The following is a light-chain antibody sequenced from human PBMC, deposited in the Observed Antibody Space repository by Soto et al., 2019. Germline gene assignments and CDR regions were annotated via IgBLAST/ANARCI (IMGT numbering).Light chain of an antibody. J-gene: IGKJ5*01. V-gene: IGKV3-20*01. CDR2: GAS. Sequence: EIVLTQSPGTLSLSPGERATLSCRASQSVSSSYLAWYQQKPGQAPRLLIYGASSMATGIPDRFSGSGSATYFTLTISRLEPYVFSVYYFQQYGSSLSITFGQVTRLAVK. CDR3: QQYGSSLSIT. CDR1: QSVSSSY.